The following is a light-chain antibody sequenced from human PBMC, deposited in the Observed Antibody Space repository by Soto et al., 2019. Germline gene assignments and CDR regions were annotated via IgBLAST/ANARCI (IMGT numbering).Light chain of an antibody. CDR3: QSYDRSLSSPI. J-gene: IGLJ2*01. CDR2: GNI. CDR1: SSNIGARYD. V-gene: IGLV1-40*01. Sequence: QSALTQPPSVSGAPGQRVTISCTGSSSNIGARYDVHWYQCLPGTAHKLLIYGNINRTSGVPDRFSGSKSGTSASLAITGLQADDEADYYCQSYDRSLSSPIFGGGTKLTVL.